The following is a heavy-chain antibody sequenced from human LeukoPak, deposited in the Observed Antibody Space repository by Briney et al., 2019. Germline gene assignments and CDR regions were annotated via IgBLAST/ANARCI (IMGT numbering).Heavy chain of an antibody. CDR2: INPNSGGT. CDR3: ARGYYDSSGYIHY. D-gene: IGHD3-22*01. Sequence: ASVKVSCKASGYTFTGYYMHWVRQAXGQGXXXXXWINPNSGGTNYAXKFQGRVTMTRDTSISTAYMELSRLRSDDTAVYYCARGYYDSSGYIHYWGQGTLVTVSS. J-gene: IGHJ4*02. CDR1: GYTFTGYY. V-gene: IGHV1-2*02.